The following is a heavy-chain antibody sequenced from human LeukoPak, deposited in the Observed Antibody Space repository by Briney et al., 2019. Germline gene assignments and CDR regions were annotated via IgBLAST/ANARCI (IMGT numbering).Heavy chain of an antibody. V-gene: IGHV1-2*04. CDR3: ARGARYFDWAYFDY. J-gene: IGHJ4*02. Sequence: GASVTVSCKASGYTFTGYYMHWVRQAPGQGLEWMGWINPNSGGTNYSQKFQGWVTMTRDTSISTAYMELSRLRSDDTAVYYCARGARYFDWAYFDYWGQGTLVTVSS. CDR1: GYTFTGYY. CDR2: INPNSGGT. D-gene: IGHD3-9*01.